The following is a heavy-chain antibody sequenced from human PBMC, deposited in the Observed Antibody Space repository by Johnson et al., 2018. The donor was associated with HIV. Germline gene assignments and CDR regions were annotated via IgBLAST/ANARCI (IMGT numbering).Heavy chain of an antibody. Sequence: QVQLVESGGGLVQPGRSLRLSCAASGFTFSNYWLEWVAVISYDGSEKYFADSVKGRFTISRDSSKNTLYLQMNSLRAEDTAVYYCAKGGPVLQFLEWLPGRAFDIWGQGTMVTVSS. CDR2: ISYDGSEK. CDR1: GFTFSNY. CDR3: AKGGPVLQFLEWLPGRAFDI. V-gene: IGHV3-30*04. J-gene: IGHJ3*02. D-gene: IGHD3-3*01.